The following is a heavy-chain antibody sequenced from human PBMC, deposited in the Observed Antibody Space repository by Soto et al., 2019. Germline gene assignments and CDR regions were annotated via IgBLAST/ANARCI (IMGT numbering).Heavy chain of an antibody. Sequence: SETLSLTCTVSGGSICSYYWSCVRQPPGKGLEWIGCVYYSWSTRYSTCPKSRVTISVDTSKSQFSLKLSSVTAADTAVYYCARDLPPYFYSGLDVWGHGTTVTVYS. V-gene: IGHV4-59*01. CDR2: VYYSWST. CDR3: ARDLPPYFYSGLDV. J-gene: IGHJ6*02. CDR1: GGSICSYY.